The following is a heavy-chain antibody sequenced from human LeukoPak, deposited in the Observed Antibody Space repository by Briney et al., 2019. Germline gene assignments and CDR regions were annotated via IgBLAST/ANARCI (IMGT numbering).Heavy chain of an antibody. Sequence: PGGSLRLSCAASGFTFSSYGMHWVRQAPGKGLEWVAVISYDGSNKYYADSVKGRYTISRDNSKNTLHLQMNTLRAEDTAVYYCAKPPLSLQWSGEPMSPFDYWGQGTLVTVSS. CDR3: AKPPLSLQWSGEPMSPFDY. D-gene: IGHD3-10*01. CDR1: GFTFSSYG. V-gene: IGHV3-30*18. CDR2: ISYDGSNK. J-gene: IGHJ4*02.